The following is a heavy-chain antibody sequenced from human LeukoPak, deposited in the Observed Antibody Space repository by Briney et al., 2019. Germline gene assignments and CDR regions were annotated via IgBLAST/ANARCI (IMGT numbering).Heavy chain of an antibody. CDR3: ARVISGSYYELKRAYYYYYMDV. CDR1: GYTFTSYY. D-gene: IGHD1-26*01. CDR2: INPNSGGT. V-gene: IGHV1-2*02. J-gene: IGHJ6*03. Sequence: ASVKVSCKASGYTFTSYYMHWVRHAPGQGLEWMGWINPNSGGTNYAQKFQGRVTMTRDTSISTAYMELSRLSSDDTAVYYCARVISGSYYELKRAYYYYYMDVWGKGTTVSISS.